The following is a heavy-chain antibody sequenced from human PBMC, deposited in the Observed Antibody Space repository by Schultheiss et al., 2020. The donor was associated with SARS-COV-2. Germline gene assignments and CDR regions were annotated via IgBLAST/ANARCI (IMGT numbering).Heavy chain of an antibody. CDR3: AKDGSCSGGSCYFFSYYYYYMDV. CDR2: ISSNGGST. CDR1: GFTFSSYA. V-gene: IGHV3-64*04. J-gene: IGHJ6*03. D-gene: IGHD2-15*01. Sequence: GESLKISCAASGFTFSSYAMHWVRQAPGKGLEYVSAISSNGGSTYYADSVKGRFTISRDNSKNTLYLQMNSLRAEDTAVYYCAKDGSCSGGSCYFFSYYYYYMDVWGKGTTVTVSS.